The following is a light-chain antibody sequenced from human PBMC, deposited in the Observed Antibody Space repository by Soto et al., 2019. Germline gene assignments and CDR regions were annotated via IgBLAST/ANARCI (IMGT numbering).Light chain of an antibody. CDR2: DAS. CDR1: QSVGSSK. J-gene: IGKJ5*01. Sequence: EIVLTQSPATLSLSPGERATLSCGASQSVGSSKLAWYQQKPGLAPRLLIYDASSRATGIPDRFSGGGSGTDFTLTISRLEPEDFAVYHCQQYGNSPITFGQGTRLEIK. CDR3: QQYGNSPIT. V-gene: IGKV3D-20*01.